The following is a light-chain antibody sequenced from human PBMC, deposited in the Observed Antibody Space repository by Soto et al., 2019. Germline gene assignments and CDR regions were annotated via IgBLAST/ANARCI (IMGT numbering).Light chain of an antibody. CDR3: SSYAGSNIV. Sequence: QSALTQPPSASGSPGQSVTISCTGTSSDVGGYNYVSWYRQHPGKAPKLMIYEVSKRPSGVPDRFSGSKSGNTASLTVSGLQAEDEADYYYSSYAGSNIVFGGGTKVTVL. CDR1: SSDVGGYNY. J-gene: IGLJ2*01. CDR2: EVS. V-gene: IGLV2-8*01.